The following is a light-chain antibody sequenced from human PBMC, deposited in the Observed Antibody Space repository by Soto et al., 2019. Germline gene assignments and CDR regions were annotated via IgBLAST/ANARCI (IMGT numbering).Light chain of an antibody. V-gene: IGLV8-61*01. CDR2: NTY. Sequence: QAVVTQEPSFSVSPGGTVTLTCGLSSGSVSTSYYPSWYQQTPGQAPRTLIYNTYTRSSGVPDRFSASILGDKAALTITGAQADDESDYYCVLYTGSGISAFGGGTKLTVL. CDR1: SGSVSTSYY. CDR3: VLYTGSGISA. J-gene: IGLJ2*01.